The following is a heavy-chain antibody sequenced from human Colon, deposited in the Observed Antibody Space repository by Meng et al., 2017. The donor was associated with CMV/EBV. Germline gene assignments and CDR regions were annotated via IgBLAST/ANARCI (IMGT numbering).Heavy chain of an antibody. D-gene: IGHD2-2*01. Sequence: SETLSLTCTVSGGSINTTTYYWSWIRQPPGKGLEWIGTVYSGGTSSFNPSLKSRVTISIDTSKNQFSLKMNSTTAADTAVYFCAGGSLPVTLGAAFEIWGQGTLVTVSS. CDR2: VYSGGTS. V-gene: IGHV4-39*02. CDR3: AGGSLPVTLGAAFEI. CDR1: GGSINTTTYY. J-gene: IGHJ3*02.